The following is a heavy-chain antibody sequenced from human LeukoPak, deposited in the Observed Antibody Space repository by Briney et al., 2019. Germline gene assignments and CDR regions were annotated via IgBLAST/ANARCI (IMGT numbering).Heavy chain of an antibody. CDR1: GGSVSSGSYY. V-gene: IGHV4-61*02. J-gene: IGHJ5*02. Sequence: SETLSLTCTVSGGSVSSGSYYWSWIRQPAGKGLEWIGRIYTSGSTNYNPSLKSRVTISVDTSKNQFSLKLSSVTAADTAVYYCARGSPRDWFVGFDPWGQGTLVTVSS. CDR2: IYTSGST. CDR3: ARGSPRDWFVGFDP. D-gene: IGHD3-9*01.